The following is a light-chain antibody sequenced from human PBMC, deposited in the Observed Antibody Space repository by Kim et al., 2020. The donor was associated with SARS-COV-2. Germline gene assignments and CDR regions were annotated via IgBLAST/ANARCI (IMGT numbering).Light chain of an antibody. CDR1: NIGSKS. J-gene: IGLJ2*01. CDR2: YDS. Sequence: LTQPPSVSVAPGKTARITCGGNNIGSKSVHWYQQKPGQAPVLVIYYDSDRPSGIPERFSGSNSGNTATLTISRVEAGDEADYYCQVWDSSSDHVVFGGGTKLTVL. CDR3: QVWDSSSDHVV. V-gene: IGLV3-21*04.